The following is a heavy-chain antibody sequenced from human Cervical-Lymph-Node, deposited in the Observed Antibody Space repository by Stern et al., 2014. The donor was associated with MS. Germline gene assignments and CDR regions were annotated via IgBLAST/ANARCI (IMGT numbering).Heavy chain of an antibody. J-gene: IGHJ4*02. V-gene: IGHV2-70*01. Sequence: QVPLKESGPAVVKPTQTLTLTCTFSGFSLNTSGMCVSWIRQPPGKALEWLALIDWDEDKYYNTSLKTRLTISKDTSKNQVVLTMNNMVPVDTATYYCARTTYYYDSSGYYYFDYWGQGTLVTVSS. CDR3: ARTTYYYDSSGYYYFDY. D-gene: IGHD3-22*01. CDR2: IDWDEDK. CDR1: GFSLNTSGMC.